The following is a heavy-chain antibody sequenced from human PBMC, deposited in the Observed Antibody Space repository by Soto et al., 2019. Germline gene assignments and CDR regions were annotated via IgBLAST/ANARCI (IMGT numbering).Heavy chain of an antibody. CDR1: GFTFSSYG. D-gene: IGHD2-2*01. CDR2: ISYDGSNK. CDR3: AKVRADCSSTSCHEHIDY. J-gene: IGHJ4*02. V-gene: IGHV3-30*18. Sequence: VQLVESGGGVVQPGRSLRLSCAASGFTFSSYGMHWVRQAPGKGLEWVAVISYDGSNKYYADSVKGRFTISRDNSKNTLYLQMNSLRAEDTAVYYCAKVRADCSSTSCHEHIDYWGQGTLVTVSS.